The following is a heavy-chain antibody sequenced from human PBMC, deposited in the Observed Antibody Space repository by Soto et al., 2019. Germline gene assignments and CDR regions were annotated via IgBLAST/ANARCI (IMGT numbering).Heavy chain of an antibody. J-gene: IGHJ4*02. CDR3: ARGQEVGAHFFDS. V-gene: IGHV3-13*04. Sequence: PGGSLRLSCEASGFTFSKFDMHWVRQPTGKGLEWVSTIGISGDTYYAVSVKGRFTISRDNAKNSLSLQMNSLRAGDTALYFCARGQEVGAHFFDSWGQGPQVTVSS. CDR2: IGISGDT. D-gene: IGHD2-15*01. CDR1: GFTFSKFD.